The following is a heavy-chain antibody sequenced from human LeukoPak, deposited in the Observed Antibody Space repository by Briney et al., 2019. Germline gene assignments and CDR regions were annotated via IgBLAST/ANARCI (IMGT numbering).Heavy chain of an antibody. V-gene: IGHV1-2*02. Sequence: ASVKVSCKASGYTFTGYYMHWVRQAPGQGLEWMGWINPNSGGTNYAQKFQGRVTMTRDTSISTAYMELSRLRSDDTAVYYCARAVSSGWLGCYYYYYGMDVSGQGTTVTVSS. CDR3: ARAVSSGWLGCYYYYYGMDV. CDR2: INPNSGGT. J-gene: IGHJ6*02. D-gene: IGHD6-19*01. CDR1: GYTFTGYY.